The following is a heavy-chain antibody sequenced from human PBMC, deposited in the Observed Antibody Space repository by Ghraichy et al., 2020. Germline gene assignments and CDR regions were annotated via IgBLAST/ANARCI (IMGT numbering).Heavy chain of an antibody. CDR2: IYYRGST. CDR1: GGSISSSSYY. D-gene: IGHD3-9*01. CDR3: ARTYYDILTGYYADY. J-gene: IGHJ4*02. V-gene: IGHV4-39*01. Sequence: SETLSLTCTVSGGSISSSSYYWGWIRQPPGKGLEWIGSIYYRGSTYYNPSLKSRVTIFVDTSKNQFSLKLSSVTAADTAVYYCARTYYDILTGYYADYWGQGTLVTVSS.